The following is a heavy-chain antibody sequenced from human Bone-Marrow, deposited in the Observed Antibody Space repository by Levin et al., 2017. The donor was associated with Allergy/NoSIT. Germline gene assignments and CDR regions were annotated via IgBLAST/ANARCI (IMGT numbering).Heavy chain of an antibody. CDR3: ARQPSELTTDMVWGPDDTYYYMDV. V-gene: IGHV4-39*01. Sequence: SQTLSLTCTVSIGSISRSTYYWGWIRQPPGKGLEWIGSITFSGSTFYNPSLESRVIISVDMSQNQFSLKLSSVTAADPAVYYCARQPSELTTDMVWGPDDTYYYMDVWGKGTTVTVSS. CDR1: IGSISRSTYY. CDR2: ITFSGST. D-gene: IGHD2-8*01. J-gene: IGHJ6*03.